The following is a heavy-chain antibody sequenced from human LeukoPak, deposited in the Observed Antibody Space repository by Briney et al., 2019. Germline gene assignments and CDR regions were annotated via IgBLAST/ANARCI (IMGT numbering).Heavy chain of an antibody. CDR2: TYTGGNS. J-gene: IGHJ3*02. CDR1: GFTVSSIH. CDR3: AKGSSRPPNAFDI. D-gene: IGHD6-6*01. V-gene: IGHV3-53*01. Sequence: GGSLRLSCAASGFTVSSIHMVWVRQAPGKGLEWVSVTYTGGNSYYADSVKGRFIISRDISKNTLYLQMNSLRAEDTAVYYCAKGSSRPPNAFDIWGQGTLVTVSS.